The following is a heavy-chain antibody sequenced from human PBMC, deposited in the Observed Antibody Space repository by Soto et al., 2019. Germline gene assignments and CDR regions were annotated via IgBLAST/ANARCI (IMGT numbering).Heavy chain of an antibody. D-gene: IGHD4-17*01. Sequence: QVQLVQSGAEVKKPGSSVKVSCKASGGTFSSYAISWVRQAPGQGLEWMGGIIPIFGTANYAEKFQGRVTITADESTSTADMEMSSLRSVDTGVYYCARGEAGLLRGAYFDSWCQGTLVTVSS. J-gene: IGHJ4*02. CDR2: IIPIFGTA. CDR3: ARGEAGLLRGAYFDS. CDR1: GGTFSSYA. V-gene: IGHV1-69*01.